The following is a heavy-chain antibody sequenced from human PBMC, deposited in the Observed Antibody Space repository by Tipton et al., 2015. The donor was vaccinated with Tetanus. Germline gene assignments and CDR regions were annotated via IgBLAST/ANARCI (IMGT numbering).Heavy chain of an antibody. D-gene: IGHD3-10*01. J-gene: IGHJ4*02. CDR1: GLSFSGYG. CDR3: ARDGFYYVSGSYYRAF. CDR2: VAYDGNNK. Sequence: SLRLSCATSGLSFSGYGLHWLRQAPGKGLEWVALVAYDGNNKYYADSVKGRFTISRDNSKDTLYLQMNSLRPEDTAVYYCARDGFYYVSGSYYRAFGGQGTLATVSP. V-gene: IGHV3-30-3*01.